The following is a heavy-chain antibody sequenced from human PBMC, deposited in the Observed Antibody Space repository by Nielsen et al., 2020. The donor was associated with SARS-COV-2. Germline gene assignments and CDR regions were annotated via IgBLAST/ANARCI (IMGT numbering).Heavy chain of an antibody. J-gene: IGHJ3*02. D-gene: IGHD3-3*01. CDR3: ARVAYDFWSGYYEINAFDI. V-gene: IGHV1-69*01. CDR2: IIPIFGTA. Sequence: WVRQAPGQGLEWMGGIIPIFGTANYAQKFQGRVTITADESTSTAYMELSSLRSEDTAVYYCARVAYDFWSGYYEINAFDIWGQGTMVTVSS.